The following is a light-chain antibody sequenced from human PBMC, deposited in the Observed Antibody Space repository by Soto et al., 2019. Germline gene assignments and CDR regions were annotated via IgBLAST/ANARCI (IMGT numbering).Light chain of an antibody. CDR3: QQFNNYPLT. CDR2: DAS. CDR1: QGTRSA. J-gene: IGKJ4*01. V-gene: IGKV1D-13*01. Sequence: IXMTQSPSTLXACVGDRVSMXCRASQGTRSAFRWYQQKPGKAPKLLISDASSLESGGPPRFSGSGSATDFTLPISSLQPEDFATYYGQQFNNYPLTFGGGTKVDIK.